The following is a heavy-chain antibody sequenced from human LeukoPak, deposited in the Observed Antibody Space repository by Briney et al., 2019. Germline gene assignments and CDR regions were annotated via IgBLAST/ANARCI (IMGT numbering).Heavy chain of an antibody. J-gene: IGHJ4*02. CDR1: GYSISSGYY. V-gene: IGHV4-38-2*02. CDR2: VYKRGTT. Sequence: SETLSLTCSVFGYSISSGYYWGWIRQSPGKGLEWIGSVYKRGTTYYNPSFESRVTISLDTSKEQVSLRLTSVTAADTAVYYCACITMVRGADYWGQGTLVTVSS. D-gene: IGHD3-10*01. CDR3: ACITMVRGADY.